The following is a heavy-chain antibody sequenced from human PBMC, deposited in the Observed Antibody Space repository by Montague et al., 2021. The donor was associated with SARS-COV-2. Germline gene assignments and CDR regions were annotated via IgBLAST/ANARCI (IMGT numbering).Heavy chain of an antibody. CDR1: GGSISSGGYY. CDR3: ARGSGYFDWLLSSPLDV. D-gene: IGHD3-9*01. V-gene: IGHV4-31*03. CDR2: IYYSGST. Sequence: TLSPTCTVSGGSISSGGYYWSWIRQHPGKGLEWIGYIYYSGSTYYNPSLKSRVTISVDTSKNQFSLKVSSVTAADTAVYYCARGSGYFDWLLSSPLDVWGQGSPVTVSS. J-gene: IGHJ6*02.